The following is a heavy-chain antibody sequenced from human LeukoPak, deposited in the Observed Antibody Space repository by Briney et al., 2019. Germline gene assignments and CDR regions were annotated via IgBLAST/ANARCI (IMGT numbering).Heavy chain of an antibody. J-gene: IGHJ6*02. V-gene: IGHV4-4*07. CDR3: ARLFPATGTPYYYIMDV. D-gene: IGHD6-13*01. CDR2: FCSSGSY. Sequence: PSETLSLTCTVSGGSISNYYWSWIRQPAGKGLEWIGRFCSSGSYNYNPSLKSRVTMSVDTSKNQFSLRLSSVTAADTAVYYCARLFPATGTPYYYIMDVWGQGTTVTVSS. CDR1: GGSISNYY.